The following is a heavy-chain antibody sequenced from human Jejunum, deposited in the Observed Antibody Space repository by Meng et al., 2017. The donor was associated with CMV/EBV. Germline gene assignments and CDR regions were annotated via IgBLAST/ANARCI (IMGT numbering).Heavy chain of an antibody. CDR3: VRGNGLSLDF. CDR2: INTDGSGT. J-gene: IGHJ4*02. CDR1: GFPCSVFW. Sequence: LACAASGFPCSVFWMHWVRQRPGKGLEWVARINTDGSGTSYADSVKGRLTISRDNAKNTVYLEVNNLRADDTAVYFCVRGNGLSLDFWGQGTLVTVSS. V-gene: IGHV3-74*01. D-gene: IGHD2-8*01.